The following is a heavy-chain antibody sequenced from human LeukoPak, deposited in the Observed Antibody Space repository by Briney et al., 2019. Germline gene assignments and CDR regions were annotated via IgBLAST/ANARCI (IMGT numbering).Heavy chain of an antibody. Sequence: SETLSLTCTVSGDSVSSGNYYLSWIRQPPGKGLEWIGYIYYSGSTNYNPSLKSRVTISVDTSKNQFSLKLSSVTAADTAVYYCARVPYYYDTLAFDIWGQGTMVTVSS. J-gene: IGHJ3*02. CDR1: GDSVSSGNYY. CDR3: ARVPYYYDTLAFDI. V-gene: IGHV4-61*01. D-gene: IGHD3-22*01. CDR2: IYYSGST.